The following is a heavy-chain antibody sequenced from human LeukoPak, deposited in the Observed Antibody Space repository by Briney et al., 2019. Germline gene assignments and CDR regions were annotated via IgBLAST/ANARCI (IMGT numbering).Heavy chain of an antibody. CDR2: ISYDGSHE. J-gene: IGHJ4*02. D-gene: IGHD3-10*01. CDR1: GFTFSSYG. V-gene: IGHV3-30-3*01. Sequence: AASLRLSCAASGFTFSSYGMHWVRQAPGKGLEWVAFISYDGSHEYCADSVKGRFTISRDNSKNTVCLQMNRLGAEDTAVYYCARNSYFGSGSYYDNPWYFDDWGEGTLVT. CDR3: ARNSYFGSGSYYDNPWYFDD.